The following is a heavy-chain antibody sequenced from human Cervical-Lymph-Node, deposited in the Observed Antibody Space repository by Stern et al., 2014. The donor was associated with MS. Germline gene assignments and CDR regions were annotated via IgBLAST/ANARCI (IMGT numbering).Heavy chain of an antibody. V-gene: IGHV5-51*01. Sequence: EVQLVESGAEVKKPGESLKISCKGSGYSFTSYWIGWVRQMPGKGLEWMGIIYPGDSDTRYSPSFQGQVPISADKSISTAYLQWSSLKASDTAMYYCATSPTPGTSGEGSYFDYWGQGTLVTVSS. CDR1: GYSFTSYW. CDR2: IYPGDSDT. J-gene: IGHJ4*02. CDR3: ATSPTPGTSGEGSYFDY. D-gene: IGHD2-2*01.